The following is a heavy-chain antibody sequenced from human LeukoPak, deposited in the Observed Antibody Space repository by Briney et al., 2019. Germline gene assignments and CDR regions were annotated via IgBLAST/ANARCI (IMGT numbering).Heavy chain of an antibody. CDR1: GFTFSSYA. CDR3: AQPRFAVVIMHRATFDS. Sequence: PGGSLRLSCAASGFTFSSYAMSWVRQAPGKGLEWVSAISGSGGSTYYADSVKGRFTISRDNSKNTLYLQMNSLKAEDTARYYCAQPRFAVVIMHRATFDSWGPGNPVTVSS. CDR2: ISGSGGST. V-gene: IGHV3-23*01. D-gene: IGHD3-3*01. J-gene: IGHJ4*01.